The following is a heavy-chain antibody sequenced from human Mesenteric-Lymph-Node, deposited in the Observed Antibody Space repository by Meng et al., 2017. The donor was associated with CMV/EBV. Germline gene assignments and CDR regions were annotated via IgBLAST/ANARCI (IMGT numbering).Heavy chain of an antibody. V-gene: IGHV3-30*02. D-gene: IGHD5-12*01. Sequence: GESLKISCAASGFTFSSYGMHWVRQAPGKGLEWVAFIRYDGSNKYYADSVKGRFIISRDNAKNSLYLQMNSLRAEDTAVYYCARDPKYSGYESTDYWGQGTLVTVSS. CDR2: IRYDGSNK. J-gene: IGHJ4*02. CDR3: ARDPKYSGYESTDY. CDR1: GFTFSSYG.